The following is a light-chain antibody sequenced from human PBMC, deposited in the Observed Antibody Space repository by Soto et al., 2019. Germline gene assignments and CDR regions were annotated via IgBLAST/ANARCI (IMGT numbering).Light chain of an antibody. Sequence: VVMTQSPRTLSLSPGERATLSCRASQNIKNNYVRWYQQKPGQAPTLLIYGASARATGVPDRFSGSGSGTDFTLIINRLEPEDFAVYYCQQHGTSITFGGGTKLESK. CDR2: GAS. CDR1: QNIKNNY. J-gene: IGKJ4*01. V-gene: IGKV3-20*01. CDR3: QQHGTSIT.